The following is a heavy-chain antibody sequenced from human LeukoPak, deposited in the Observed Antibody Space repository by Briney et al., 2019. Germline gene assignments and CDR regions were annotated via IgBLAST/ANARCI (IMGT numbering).Heavy chain of an antibody. CDR1: GGSISGSSYF. D-gene: IGHD3-10*01. CDR2: IYYSGST. J-gene: IGHJ4*02. CDR3: ARESPLDYGSGIDY. Sequence: PSETLSLTCTVSGGSISGSSYFWGWIRRPPGKGLEWIGYIYYSGSTNYNPSLKSRVTISVDTSKNQFSLKLSSVTAADTAVYYCARESPLDYGSGIDYWGQGTLVTVSS. V-gene: IGHV4-61*01.